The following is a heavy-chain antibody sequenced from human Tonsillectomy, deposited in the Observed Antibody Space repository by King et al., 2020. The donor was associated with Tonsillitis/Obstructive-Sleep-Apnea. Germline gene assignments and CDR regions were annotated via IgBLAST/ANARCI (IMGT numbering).Heavy chain of an antibody. Sequence: VQLVQSGAEVKKPGESLKISCKGSRYSFTSYWIAWVRQMPGKGLEWMGIIYPGDSDTRYSPSFQGQVIISADKSISTAYLQWSSLKASDTAMYYCARQNDDSIVYYFSTFDIWGQGTMVTVSS. D-gene: IGHD3-22*01. V-gene: IGHV5-51*01. J-gene: IGHJ3*02. CDR3: ARQNDDSIVYYFSTFDI. CDR2: IYPGDSDT. CDR1: RYSFTSYW.